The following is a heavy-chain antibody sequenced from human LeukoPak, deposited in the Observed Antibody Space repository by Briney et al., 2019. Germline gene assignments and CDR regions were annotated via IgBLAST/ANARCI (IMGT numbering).Heavy chain of an antibody. Sequence: PGGSLRLSCAASGFTFSSYSMNWVRQAPGKGLEWVSSINSSSSYIYYADSVKGRFTISRDNAKNSLYLQMNSLRVEDTAVYYCAKEGRSLQTYWGQGTLVTVSS. V-gene: IGHV3-21*04. D-gene: IGHD5-24*01. CDR2: INSSSSYI. CDR3: AKEGRSLQTY. CDR1: GFTFSSYS. J-gene: IGHJ4*02.